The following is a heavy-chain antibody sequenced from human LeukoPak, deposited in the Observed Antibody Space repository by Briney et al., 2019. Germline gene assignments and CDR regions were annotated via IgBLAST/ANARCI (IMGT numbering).Heavy chain of an antibody. CDR1: GGSFSGYY. D-gene: IGHD3-3*01. Sequence: PSETLSLTCAVYGGSFSGYYWSWIRQPPGKGLEWIGEINYTGSTNCNPSLKSRVTMSLDTSKNQISLKLSSVTAADTAVYYCARPKYDFWSGYYAYWGQGTLVTVSS. V-gene: IGHV4-34*01. J-gene: IGHJ4*02. CDR2: INYTGST. CDR3: ARPKYDFWSGYYAY.